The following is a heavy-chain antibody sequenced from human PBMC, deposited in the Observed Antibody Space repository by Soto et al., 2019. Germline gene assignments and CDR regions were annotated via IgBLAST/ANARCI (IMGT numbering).Heavy chain of an antibody. D-gene: IGHD2-8*01. CDR2: INPKSGGT. V-gene: IGHV1-2*04. Sequence: ASVKVSCKASGYSFSDYHIHWVRQAPGQGLEWLGRINPKSGGTSSAQKFQGWVTMTRDTSISTAYIELTRLRSDDTAVYFCARGHSTDCSNGVCSFFYNHEMDVWGQGTTVTVSS. CDR3: ARGHSTDCSNGVCSFFYNHEMDV. J-gene: IGHJ6*02. CDR1: GYSFSDYH.